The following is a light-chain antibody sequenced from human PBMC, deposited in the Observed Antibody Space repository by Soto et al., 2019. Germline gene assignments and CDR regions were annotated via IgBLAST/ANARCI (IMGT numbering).Light chain of an antibody. Sequence: LVMTQSPATLCVSPGDRPTLSCRASQSVSSNLAWYQKNPGQAPRLLIYGASTRATGIPARFSGSGSGTDFTLTISRLEPEDFAVYYCHQYDSWTFGQGTKVDI. J-gene: IGKJ1*01. V-gene: IGKV3-15*01. CDR1: QSVSSN. CDR2: GAS. CDR3: HQYDSWT.